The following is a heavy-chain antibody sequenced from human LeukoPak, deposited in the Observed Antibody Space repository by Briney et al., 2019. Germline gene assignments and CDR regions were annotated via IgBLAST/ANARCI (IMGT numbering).Heavy chain of an antibody. V-gene: IGHV3-30*18. CDR1: GFTFSRYA. D-gene: IGHD3-22*01. CDR2: TPYAGSNK. CDR3: AKGLKYYYDSSGHGAFDI. Sequence: GGSLRLSCAASGFTFSRYAMHWLRQAPGKGLEWVAVTPYAGSNKYYADSVKGRFTISRDDSTNTLYLRMNSLRAEDTAVYYCAKGLKYYYDSSGHGAFDIWGQGTMVTVSS. J-gene: IGHJ3*02.